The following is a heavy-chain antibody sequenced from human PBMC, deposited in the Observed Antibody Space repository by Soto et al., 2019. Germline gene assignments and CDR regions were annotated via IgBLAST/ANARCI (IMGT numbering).Heavy chain of an antibody. CDR3: ARSSGYYFRRIGAFDI. Sequence: EVQLLESGGGLVQPGGSLRLSCAASGFTFSSYAMSWVRQAPGKGLEWVSAISGSGGSTYYADSVKGRFTISRDNSKNTLYLQMNSLGAEDTAVYYCARSSGYYFRRIGAFDIWGQGTMVTVSS. CDR2: ISGSGGST. J-gene: IGHJ3*02. D-gene: IGHD3-22*01. V-gene: IGHV3-23*01. CDR1: GFTFSSYA.